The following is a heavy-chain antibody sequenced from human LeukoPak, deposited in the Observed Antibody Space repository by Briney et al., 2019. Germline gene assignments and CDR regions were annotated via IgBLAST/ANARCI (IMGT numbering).Heavy chain of an antibody. CDR3: ARDSFETDIDY. D-gene: IGHD1-14*01. CDR2: IKEDGSEK. CDR1: GFTFSSYW. V-gene: IGHV3-7*01. J-gene: IGHJ4*02. Sequence: GGSLRLSCAASGFTFSSYWMSWVRQAPGKGLEWVGNIKEDGSEKYYVDSVKGRFTISRDNAKNSLYLQMNSLRAEDTAVYYCARDSFETDIDYWGQGTLVTVSS.